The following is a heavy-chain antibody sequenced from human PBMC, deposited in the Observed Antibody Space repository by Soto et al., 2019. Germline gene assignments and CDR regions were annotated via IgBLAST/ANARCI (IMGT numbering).Heavy chain of an antibody. V-gene: IGHV4-4*02. CDR3: ATLPPLIVVVVLPIPS. CDR2: VYHTGST. Sequence: QVQLQQSGPRLARPSGTLSLTCVVSGGSISSTNWWTWVRQTPGKGLEWIGEVYHTGSTKYNPSLMNRVTISLDKSNNQSSLNLKSVTAADTAVYYCATLPPLIVVVVLPIPSWGQGTLVTVSS. CDR1: GGSISSTNW. D-gene: IGHD2-15*01. J-gene: IGHJ4*02.